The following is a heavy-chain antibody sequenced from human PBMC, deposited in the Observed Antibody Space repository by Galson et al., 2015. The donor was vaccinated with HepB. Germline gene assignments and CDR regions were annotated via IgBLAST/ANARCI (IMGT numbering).Heavy chain of an antibody. CDR3: ARDEKGLIWFGDLANYLDL. Sequence: SLRLSCAASGFSFTSYGMHWVRQAPGKGLEWVAAIWYDGSKTYYIDSVKGRFIISRDNSKNMLSLQLNSLRVDDTAVYYCARDEKGLIWFGDLANYLDLWGQGTLVTVSP. CDR1: GFSFTSYG. CDR2: IWYDGSKT. D-gene: IGHD3-10*01. V-gene: IGHV3-33*01. J-gene: IGHJ4*02.